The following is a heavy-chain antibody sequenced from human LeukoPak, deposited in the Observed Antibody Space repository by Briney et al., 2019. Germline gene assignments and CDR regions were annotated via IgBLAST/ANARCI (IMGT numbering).Heavy chain of an antibody. D-gene: IGHD6-19*01. J-gene: IGHJ1*01. Sequence: ASVTVSCKASGYTFTSYDINWVRQATGQGLEWMGWMNPNSDNTGYAQKFQGRVTMTRNTSISTAYMELSSLRSEDTAVYYCARGYVSSGWSKSFQHWGQGTLVTVSS. CDR3: ARGYVSSGWSKSFQH. CDR2: MNPNSDNT. CDR1: GYTFTSYD. V-gene: IGHV1-8*01.